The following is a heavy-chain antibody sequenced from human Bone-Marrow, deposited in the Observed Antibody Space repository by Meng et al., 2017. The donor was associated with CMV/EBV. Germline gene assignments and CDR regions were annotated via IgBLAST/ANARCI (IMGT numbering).Heavy chain of an antibody. CDR3: ARVVAVSVAL. Sequence: ASVKVSCKASGYPFTGYYMHWVRQAPGQGLEWMGWINPNTGVTNYAQKFQGRVSLTRDTSISTVYVELLSLRSDDTAMYYCARVVAVSVALWGQGTLVTVSS. CDR1: GYPFTGYY. D-gene: IGHD2-21*01. V-gene: IGHV1-2*02. CDR2: INPNTGVT. J-gene: IGHJ4*02.